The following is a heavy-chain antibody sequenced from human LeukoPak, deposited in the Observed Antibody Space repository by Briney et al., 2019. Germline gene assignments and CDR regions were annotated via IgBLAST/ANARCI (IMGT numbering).Heavy chain of an antibody. D-gene: IGHD3-9*01. CDR3: ARDGASDILTGYFDY. J-gene: IGHJ4*02. CDR2: ILYDGSNK. Sequence: GRSLRLSCAASKFTFSNYAMHRVRQPPGKGLERVTVILYDGSNKYYADSVKGRFTISRDNSKNTLYLQMNSLRAEDTAVYYCARDGASDILTGYFDYWGQGALVTVSS. CDR1: KFTFSNYA. V-gene: IGHV3-30-3*01.